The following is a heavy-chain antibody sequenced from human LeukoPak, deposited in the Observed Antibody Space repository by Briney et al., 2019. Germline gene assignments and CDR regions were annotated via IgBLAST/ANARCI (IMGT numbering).Heavy chain of an antibody. CDR1: CASISSSSYY. CDR2: IYYSGST. V-gene: IGHV4-39*01. D-gene: IGHD2-2*02. CDR3: ARHVDCSSTSCYIEASNYYYYGMDV. J-gene: IGHJ6*02. Sequence: PSETLSLTRTVSCASISSSSYYWGWLRQPPGKGLEWFGSIYYSGSTYSNPSLKSRVTISVDTSKNQFSLKLSSVTAADTAVYYCARHVDCSSTSCYIEASNYYYYGMDVWGQGTTVTVSS.